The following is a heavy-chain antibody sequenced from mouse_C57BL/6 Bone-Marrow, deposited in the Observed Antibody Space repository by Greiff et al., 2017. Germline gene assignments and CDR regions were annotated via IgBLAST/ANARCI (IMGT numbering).Heavy chain of an antibody. CDR2: IRPNSGST. Sequence: QVQLQQPGAELVKPGASVKLSCKASGYTFTSYWMHWVKQRPGQGLEWIGMIRPNSGSTNYNEKFKSKATLTVDKSSSTAYMQLSSLTSEDSAVYYCARFAYPWYFDVWGTGTTVTVSS. V-gene: IGHV1-64*01. CDR3: ARFAYPWYFDV. J-gene: IGHJ1*03. CDR1: GYTFTSYW.